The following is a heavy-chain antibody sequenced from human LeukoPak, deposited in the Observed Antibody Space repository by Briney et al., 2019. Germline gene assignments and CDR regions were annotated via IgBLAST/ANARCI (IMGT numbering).Heavy chain of an antibody. CDR3: ARSITMVRGVIIPAHYDY. J-gene: IGHJ4*02. CDR1: GYTFTVYY. Sequence: ASVSVSYRASGYTFTVYYMHWVRQAPGKGRGWVGWINPNSGGTNYAQKFQGRVTMTRDTSISTAYMELSRLRSDDTAVYYCARSITMVRGVIIPAHYDYWGQGTLVTVSS. CDR2: INPNSGGT. D-gene: IGHD3-10*01. V-gene: IGHV1-2*02.